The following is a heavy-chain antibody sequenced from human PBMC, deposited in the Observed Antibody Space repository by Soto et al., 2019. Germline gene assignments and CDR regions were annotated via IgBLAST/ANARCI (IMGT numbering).Heavy chain of an antibody. Sequence: PSETLSLTCTVSGGSISSSSYYWGWIRQPPGKGLEWIGSIYYSGSTYYNPSLKSRVTISVDTSKNQFSLKLSSVTAADTAVYYCARQRLSSSSYYFDYWGQGTLVTVSS. CDR1: GGSISSSSYY. D-gene: IGHD6-6*01. J-gene: IGHJ4*02. CDR2: IYYSGST. CDR3: ARQRLSSSSYYFDY. V-gene: IGHV4-39*01.